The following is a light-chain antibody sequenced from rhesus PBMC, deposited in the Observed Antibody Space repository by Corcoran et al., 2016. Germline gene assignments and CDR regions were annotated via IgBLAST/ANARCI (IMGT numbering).Light chain of an antibody. J-gene: IGKJ1*01. V-gene: IGKV1-37*01. CDR1: QGISSH. CDR3: QQYNGDPWT. CDR2: YAS. Sequence: DIQMTQSPSSLSASVGDRVTITCRASQGISSHLAWYQQKPGKAPKPLIYYASNLEIGVPSRFGGSGSGTEFTLTISSLQPEDFATYYCQQYNGDPWTFGQGTKVEIK.